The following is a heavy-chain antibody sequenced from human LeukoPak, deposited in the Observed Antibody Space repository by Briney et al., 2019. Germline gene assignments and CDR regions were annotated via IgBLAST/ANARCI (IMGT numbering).Heavy chain of an antibody. J-gene: IGHJ4*02. D-gene: IGHD5-24*01. CDR1: GLRFGSFW. V-gene: IGHV3-7*01. Sequence: PGGSLRLSCAVSGLRFGSFWMSWVRQAPGKGLEWVANINQDGSEKYFVDSVRGRFTISRDNSKNSLHLQMNTLRAEDTAVYYCARERDGRIFDYWGQGTLVTVSS. CDR2: INQDGSEK. CDR3: ARERDGRIFDY.